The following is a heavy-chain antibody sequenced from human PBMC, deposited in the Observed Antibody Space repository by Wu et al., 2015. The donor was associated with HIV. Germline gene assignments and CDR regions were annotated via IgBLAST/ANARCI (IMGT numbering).Heavy chain of an antibody. CDR3: ARVLFPRIQLTNNPVPSSDWAGRGGIGFDP. CDR2: INPSGGYT. V-gene: IGHV1-46*01. CDR1: GYTFTRFY. Sequence: QVQLVQSGAEVKKPGASVKVSCKASGYTFTRFYMHWVRRAPGQGLEWMGIINPSGGYTNYAQNFQGRVTMTRDTSTNTVYMELSSLRSEDTAVYFXARVLFPRIQLTNNPVPSSDWAGRGGIGFDPWGQGTWSPSP. J-gene: IGHJ5*02. D-gene: IGHD6-19*01.